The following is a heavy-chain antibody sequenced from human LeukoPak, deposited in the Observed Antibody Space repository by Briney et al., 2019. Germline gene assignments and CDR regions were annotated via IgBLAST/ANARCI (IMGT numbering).Heavy chain of an antibody. Sequence: ASVKVSCKASGGTFSSYAISWVRQAPGQGLEWVGGIIAIFSTTNYAQKSQGRVTNTAGESTRTAYWALSSLRSEETAAYHCTRGDCSSTSCPIWGWGQGTLVTVSS. J-gene: IGHJ4*02. CDR2: IIAIFSTT. CDR1: GGTFSSYA. V-gene: IGHV1-69*13. CDR3: TRGDCSSTSCPIWG. D-gene: IGHD2-2*01.